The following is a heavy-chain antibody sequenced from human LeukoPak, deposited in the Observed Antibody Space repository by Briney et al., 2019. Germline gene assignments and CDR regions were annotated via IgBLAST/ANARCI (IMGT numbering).Heavy chain of an antibody. Sequence: TGGSLRLSCAASGFTFSSYNMNWVRQAPGKGLEWIGYIYYSGSTNYNPSLKSRVTISVDRSKNQFSLKLSSVTAADTAVYYCARHSVLRYFDWLPFDYWGQGTLVTVSS. CDR3: ARHSVLRYFDWLPFDY. CDR1: GFTFSSYN. V-gene: IGHV4-59*01. J-gene: IGHJ4*02. CDR2: IYYSGST. D-gene: IGHD3-9*01.